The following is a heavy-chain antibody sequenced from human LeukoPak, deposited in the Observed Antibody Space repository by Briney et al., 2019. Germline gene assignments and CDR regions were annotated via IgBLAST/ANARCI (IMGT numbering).Heavy chain of an antibody. D-gene: IGHD1-26*01. CDR2: IYSGGST. V-gene: IGHV3-66*01. CDR3: AREGKHYVGVEYYYYGMDV. J-gene: IGHJ6*02. CDR1: GFTVNNNY. Sequence: GGSLRLSCAASGFTVNNNYMSWVRQAPGKGLEWVSVIYSGGSTYYADSVKGRFTISRDNSKNTVYLQMISLRAEDTAVYYCAREGKHYVGVEYYYYGMDVWGQGTTVTVSS.